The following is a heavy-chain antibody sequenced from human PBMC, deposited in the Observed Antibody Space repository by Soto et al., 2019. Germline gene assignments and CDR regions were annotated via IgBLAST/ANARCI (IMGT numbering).Heavy chain of an antibody. V-gene: IGHV4-39*01. D-gene: IGHD4-17*01. J-gene: IGHJ4*02. CDR2: IYYSGST. CDR1: GGSISSSSYY. CDR3: ARQDYGADFDY. Sequence: PSETLSLTCTVSGGSISSSSYYWGWIRQPPGKGLEWIGSIYYSGSTYYNPSLKSRVTISVDTSKNQFSLKLSSVAAADTAVYYCARQDYGADFDYWGQGTLVTVSS.